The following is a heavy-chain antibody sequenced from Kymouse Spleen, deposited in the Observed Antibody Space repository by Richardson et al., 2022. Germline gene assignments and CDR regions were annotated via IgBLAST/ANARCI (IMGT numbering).Heavy chain of an antibody. V-gene: IGHV3-11*01. CDR3: ARSGYSSGWYPDYYYYYGMDV. CDR1: GFTFSDYY. Sequence: QVQLVESGGGLVKPGGSLRLSCAASGFTFSDYYMSWIRQAPGKGLEWVSYISSSGSTIYYADSVKGRFTISRDNAKNSLYLQMNSLRAEDTAVYYCARSGYSSGWYPDYYYYYGMDVWGQGTTVTVSS. CDR2: ISSSGSTI. J-gene: IGHJ6*02. D-gene: IGHD6-19*01.